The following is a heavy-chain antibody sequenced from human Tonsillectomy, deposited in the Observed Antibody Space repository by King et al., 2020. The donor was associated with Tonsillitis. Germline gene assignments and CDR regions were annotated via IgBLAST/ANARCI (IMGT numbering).Heavy chain of an antibody. Sequence: VQLVESGGGVVQPGRSLRLSCAASGFTFSSNGMHWVRQAPGKGLEWVAVISYDGSNKNYADSVKGRFTISRDNSKNTLYLQMNSLRGEYTAVYYCAKANPPYSGRSRQLDYWGQGTLVTVSS. CDR2: ISYDGSNK. CDR3: AKANPPYSGRSRQLDY. CDR1: GFTFSSNG. V-gene: IGHV3-30*18. D-gene: IGHD1-26*01. J-gene: IGHJ4*02.